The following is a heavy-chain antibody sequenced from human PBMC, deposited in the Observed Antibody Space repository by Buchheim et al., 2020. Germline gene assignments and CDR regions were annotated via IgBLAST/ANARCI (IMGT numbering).Heavy chain of an antibody. CDR2: ISGDVSYT. V-gene: IGHV3-74*01. D-gene: IGHD5/OR15-5a*01. CDR3: ERDLHF. Sequence: EVQLVESGGGLVQPGGSLRLSCAASGFTFSSYWMHWVRQAPGKGLVWVSRISGDVSYTNYADSVKGRFTISRDNAMNTLYLQMNSLRAEDTEGYCGERDLHFWGQGTL. CDR1: GFTFSSYW. J-gene: IGHJ4*02.